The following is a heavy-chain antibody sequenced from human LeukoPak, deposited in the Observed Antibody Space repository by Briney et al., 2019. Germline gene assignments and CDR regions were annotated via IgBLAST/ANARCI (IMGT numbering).Heavy chain of an antibody. Sequence: PGGSLRLSCSASGFTVSSNYMSWVRQAPGKGLEWVSIIYSDGTTHYADSVKDRFTISRDNSKNTLYLQMNSLRAEDTAVYYCARVDTDMSSYFDYWGQGTLVTVSS. D-gene: IGHD5-18*01. CDR3: ARVDTDMSSYFDY. V-gene: IGHV3-66*01. J-gene: IGHJ4*02. CDR1: GFTVSSNY. CDR2: IYSDGTT.